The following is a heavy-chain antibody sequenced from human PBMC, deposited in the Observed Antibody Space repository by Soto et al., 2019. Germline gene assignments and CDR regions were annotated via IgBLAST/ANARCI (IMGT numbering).Heavy chain of an antibody. D-gene: IGHD6-19*01. CDR3: ARGYSSGPDY. CDR1: GFTFSDHW. V-gene: IGHV3-74*01. J-gene: IGHJ4*02. Sequence: EVQLVESGGGVVQPGGSLRPSCAASGFTFSDHWMHWVRQVPGKGLVWVARINSDGSTTTYADSVKGRFTISRANARNTLYLHMDSLRAGDTALYYCARGYSSGPDYWGQGTLVTVSS. CDR2: INSDGSTT.